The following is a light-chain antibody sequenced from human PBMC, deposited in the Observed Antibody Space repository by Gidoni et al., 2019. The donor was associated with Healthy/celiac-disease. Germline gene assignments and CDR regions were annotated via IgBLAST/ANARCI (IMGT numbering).Light chain of an antibody. CDR3: QQRSN. CDR1: QSVSSY. CDR2: DAS. V-gene: IGKV3-11*01. J-gene: IGKJ5*01. Sequence: IVLTQSPATLSVSPGERSTLSCRASQSVSSYLAWYQQKPGQAPRLLIYDASNRASGIPARFSGSESGTDFTLTISSLEPEDFAVYYCQQRSNFGQGTRLEIK.